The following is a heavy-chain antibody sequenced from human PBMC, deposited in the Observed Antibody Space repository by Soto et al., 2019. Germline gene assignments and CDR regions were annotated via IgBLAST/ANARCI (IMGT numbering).Heavy chain of an antibody. CDR2: ISAYNGNT. D-gene: IGHD2-21*02. Sequence: ASVKVSCKASGYTFTSYGISWVRQAPGQGLEWMGWISAYNGNTNYAQKLQGRVTMTTDTSASTAYMELRSLRSDDTAVYYCARDTHESPTYCGGDCYFDYWGQGTLVTVSS. V-gene: IGHV1-18*04. CDR1: GYTFTSYG. CDR3: ARDTHESPTYCGGDCYFDY. J-gene: IGHJ4*02.